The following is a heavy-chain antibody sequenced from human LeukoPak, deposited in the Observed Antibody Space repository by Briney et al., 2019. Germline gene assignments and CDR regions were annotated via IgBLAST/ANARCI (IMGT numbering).Heavy chain of an antibody. D-gene: IGHD7-27*01. V-gene: IGHV3-7*03. CDR1: GFTFSSYW. Sequence: GGSLRLSCAASGFTFSSYWMSWVRQAPGKGLEWVANIKQDGSEKYYVDSVKGRFTISRDNAKNSLYLQMNSLRAEDTAVYYCARQLGTPPGYYYGMDVWGQGTTVTVSS. J-gene: IGHJ6*02. CDR2: IKQDGSEK. CDR3: ARQLGTPPGYYYGMDV.